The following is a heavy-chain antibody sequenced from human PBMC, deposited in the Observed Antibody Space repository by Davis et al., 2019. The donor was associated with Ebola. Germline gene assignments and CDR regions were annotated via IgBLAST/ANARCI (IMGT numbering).Heavy chain of an antibody. D-gene: IGHD3-9*01. CDR2: IYHRGTT. J-gene: IGHJ4*02. V-gene: IGHV4-31*03. Sequence: LRLSCTVSGGSISSDIYYWTWIRQHPGKGLEWIGYIYHRGTTYYNPSLKSRFTISVDTSKNQFSLKLNSVTAADTAVYYCARMYYDVVTDYLKQVRKPKPQYCFDSWGQGTLVTVSS. CDR1: GGSISSDIYY. CDR3: ARMYYDVVTDYLKQVRKPKPQYCFDS.